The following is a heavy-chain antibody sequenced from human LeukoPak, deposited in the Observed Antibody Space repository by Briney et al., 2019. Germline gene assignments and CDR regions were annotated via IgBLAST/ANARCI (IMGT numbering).Heavy chain of an antibody. CDR2: IYYSGST. D-gene: IGHD3-22*01. CDR1: GGSISSSSYY. CDR3: ARAGYYYDSSGSPSWGFDY. Sequence: PSETLSLTCTVSGGSISSSSYYWGWIRQPPGKGLEWIGSIYYSGSTYYNPSLKSRVTISVDTSKNQFSLKLSSVTAADTAVYYCARAGYYYDSSGSPSWGFDYWGQGTLVTVSS. V-gene: IGHV4-39*07. J-gene: IGHJ4*02.